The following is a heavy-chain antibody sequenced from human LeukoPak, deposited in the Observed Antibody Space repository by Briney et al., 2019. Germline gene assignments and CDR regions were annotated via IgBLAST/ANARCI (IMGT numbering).Heavy chain of an antibody. Sequence: PSETLSLTCTVSGGSISSYYWSWIRQPPGKGLEWIGYIYYSGSTNYNPSLKSRVTISVDTSKNQFSLKLSSVTAADTAVYYCARVGNSVTYYYDSSGPFDYWGQGTLVTVSS. CDR3: ARVGNSVTYYYDSSGPFDY. J-gene: IGHJ4*02. CDR2: IYYSGST. D-gene: IGHD3-22*01. V-gene: IGHV4-59*08. CDR1: GGSISSYY.